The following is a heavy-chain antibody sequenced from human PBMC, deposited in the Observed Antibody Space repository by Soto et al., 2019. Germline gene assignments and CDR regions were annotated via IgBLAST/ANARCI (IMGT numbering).Heavy chain of an antibody. CDR3: AREPRGPTTVTDHDAFDI. V-gene: IGHV1-18*01. J-gene: IGHJ3*02. D-gene: IGHD4-17*01. Sequence: QVQLVQSGAEVKKPGASVKVSCKASGYTFTSYGISWVRQAPGQGLEWMGWISAYNGNTNYAQKLQGRVTMTTDTSTSTAYMELRSLRSDDTAVYYCAREPRGPTTVTDHDAFDIWGQGTMVTVSS. CDR2: ISAYNGNT. CDR1: GYTFTSYG.